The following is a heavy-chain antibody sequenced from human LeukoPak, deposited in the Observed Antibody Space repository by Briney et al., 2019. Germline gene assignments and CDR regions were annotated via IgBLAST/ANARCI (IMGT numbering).Heavy chain of an antibody. J-gene: IGHJ4*02. Sequence: GGSLRLSCAASGFSFSDHWMHWVRQAPGKGLEGVSRVSSDGSRTYYSDSVEGRFTISRDNAKKALYLQLNSLRAEDTAVYYCAKDGQSFNSMYDYFDSWGQGTLVTVSS. CDR1: GFSFSDHW. D-gene: IGHD2-8*01. CDR3: AKDGQSFNSMYDYFDS. CDR2: VSSDGSRT. V-gene: IGHV3-74*01.